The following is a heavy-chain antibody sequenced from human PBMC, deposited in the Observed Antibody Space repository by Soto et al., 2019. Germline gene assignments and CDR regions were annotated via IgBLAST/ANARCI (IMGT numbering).Heavy chain of an antibody. Sequence: QVQLVQSGAEVKKPGASVKVSCKASGYTFTSYAISWVRQAPGQGLEWMGGISAYNGNTNYAQKLQGRVTMTTDTPRSTAYLGLSGLRSDDRAGYYCASSRTRSCYYGMELWGQGTTVTLSS. CDR2: ISAYNGNT. J-gene: IGHJ6*02. CDR3: ASSRTRSCYYGMEL. CDR1: GYTFTSYA. V-gene: IGHV1-18*01.